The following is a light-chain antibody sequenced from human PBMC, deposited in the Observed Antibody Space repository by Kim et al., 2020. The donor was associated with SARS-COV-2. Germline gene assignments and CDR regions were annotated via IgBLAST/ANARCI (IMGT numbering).Light chain of an antibody. CDR3: QHYSRFPYT. CDR2: LAS. J-gene: IGKJ2*01. V-gene: IGKV1-5*03. Sequence: FASVGDRVTIPCRASENIGTWLAWYQQKPGRAPRLLIYLASSLESGVPSRFSGTGSGTEFSLSITSLQPDDFATYYCQHYSRFPYTFGQGTKLEI. CDR1: ENIGTW.